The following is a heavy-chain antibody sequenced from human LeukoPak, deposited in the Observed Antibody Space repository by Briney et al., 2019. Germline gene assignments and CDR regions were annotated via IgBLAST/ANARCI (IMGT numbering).Heavy chain of an antibody. V-gene: IGHV4-39*01. Sequence: SETLSLTCTVSGGSISSSNYYWGWIRQPPGKGLEWIGSIYYSGNTYYNPSLKSRVTISVDMSKSQFSLTLSSVTAADTALYYCARHGPLYDIWSAQFYFDYWGQGTLVAVSS. CDR3: ARHGPLYDIWSAQFYFDY. CDR1: GGSISSSNYY. J-gene: IGHJ4*02. D-gene: IGHD3-3*01. CDR2: IYYSGNT.